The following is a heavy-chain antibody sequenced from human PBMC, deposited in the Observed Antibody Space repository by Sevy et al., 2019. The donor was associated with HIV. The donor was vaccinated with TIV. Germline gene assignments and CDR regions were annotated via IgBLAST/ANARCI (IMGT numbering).Heavy chain of an antibody. CDR1: GFTFSSYG. CDR2: IWYDRSNK. CDR3: ARDRLLLWFGEYPTAGMDV. Sequence: GGSLRLSCAASGFTFSSYGMHWVRQAPGKGLEWVAVIWYDRSNKYYADSVKGRFTISRDNSKNTLYLQMNSLRAEDTAVYYCARDRLLLWFGEYPTAGMDVWGQGTTVTVSS. J-gene: IGHJ6*02. D-gene: IGHD3-10*01. V-gene: IGHV3-33*01.